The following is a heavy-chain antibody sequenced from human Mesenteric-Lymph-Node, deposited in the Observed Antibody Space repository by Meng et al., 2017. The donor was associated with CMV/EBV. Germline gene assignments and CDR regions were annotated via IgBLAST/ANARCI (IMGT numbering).Heavy chain of an antibody. J-gene: IGHJ6*02. D-gene: IGHD2-15*01. V-gene: IGHV3-30*09. CDR1: GFTFSNYV. Sequence: GGSLRLSCAASGFTFSNYVMHWVRQAPGKGLEWVAVISFDGSNEYYADSVKGRFGISRDNSKNTLYVQMNSLRPEDTAVYYCAKDCSGGTCWDYYYSGMDVWGQGTTVTVSS. CDR2: ISFDGSNE. CDR3: AKDCSGGTCWDYYYSGMDV.